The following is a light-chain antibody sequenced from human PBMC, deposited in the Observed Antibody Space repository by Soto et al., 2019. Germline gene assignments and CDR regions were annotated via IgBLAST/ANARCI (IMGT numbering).Light chain of an antibody. CDR2: SVS. Sequence: QSALTQPASVSGSPGQSITISCSGTSSDIGAYDHVSWFQQFPGKTPQLIIYSVSNRPSGVPYRFSGSKSGNTDSLTISGLQAEDEADYYCISYTVSRSYVFGTGTKLTVL. CDR1: SSDIGAYDH. V-gene: IGLV2-14*01. CDR3: ISYTVSRSYV. J-gene: IGLJ1*01.